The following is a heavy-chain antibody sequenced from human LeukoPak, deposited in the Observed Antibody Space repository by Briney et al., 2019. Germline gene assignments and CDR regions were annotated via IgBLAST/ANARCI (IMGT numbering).Heavy chain of an antibody. D-gene: IGHD3-10*01. CDR1: GYTFTSYA. Sequence: ASGKVSGKASGYTFTSYAISWVRQAPGQGLEWMGWISPYIANTNSAQKLQGRVTMTTDTSTGTAYMELRSLRSDDTAVYYCARGSSLIDYWGQGTQVTVSS. V-gene: IGHV1-18*01. J-gene: IGHJ4*02. CDR3: ARGSSLIDY. CDR2: ISPYIANT.